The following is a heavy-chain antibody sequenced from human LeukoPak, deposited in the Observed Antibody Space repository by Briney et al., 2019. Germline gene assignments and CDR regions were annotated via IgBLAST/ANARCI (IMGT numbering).Heavy chain of an antibody. Sequence: SETLSLTCTVSGGSISTSNYYWGWIRQPPGKGLEWIGSFYYSGSTYYNPSLGSRVTISVDTSKNQFSLKLSSVTAADTAVYYCARGITLFGVVIIKNYYMDVWGKGTTVTVSS. J-gene: IGHJ6*03. CDR1: GGSISTSNYY. D-gene: IGHD3-3*01. CDR3: ARGITLFGVVIIKNYYMDV. V-gene: IGHV4-39*07. CDR2: FYYSGST.